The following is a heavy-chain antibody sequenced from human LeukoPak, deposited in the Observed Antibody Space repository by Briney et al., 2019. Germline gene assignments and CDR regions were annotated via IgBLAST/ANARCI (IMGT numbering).Heavy chain of an antibody. J-gene: IGHJ4*02. CDR3: AKAPVTTCSGAYCYPFDY. D-gene: IGHD2-15*01. Sequence: GGSLRLSCAASGFTFDGYAMHWVRQGPGKGLEWVSAISVSGNTYHADSVKGRFTISRDSSKNTLYLQMNSLRAEDAAVYYCAKAPVTTCSGAYCYPFDYWGQGTLVTVSS. V-gene: IGHV3-23*01. CDR2: ISVSGNT. CDR1: GFTFDGYA.